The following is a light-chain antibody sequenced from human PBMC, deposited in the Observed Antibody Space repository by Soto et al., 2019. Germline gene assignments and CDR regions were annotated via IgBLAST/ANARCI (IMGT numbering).Light chain of an antibody. CDR3: QSYDSRHRGLV. CDR2: SNT. Sequence: QSVLTQPPSVSGAPGQMVTISCNVSKSNLGADYGVHWYQQLPGTAPKVLIYSNTNRPSGVTERFSASKSGTSASLAITGLKIEDESDYYCQSYDSRHRGLVFGVGTKLTVL. V-gene: IGLV1-40*01. CDR1: KSNLGADYG. J-gene: IGLJ2*01.